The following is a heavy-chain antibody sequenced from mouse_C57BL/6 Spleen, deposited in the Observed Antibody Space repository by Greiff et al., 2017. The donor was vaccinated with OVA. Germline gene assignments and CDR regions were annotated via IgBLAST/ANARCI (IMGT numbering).Heavy chain of an antibody. D-gene: IGHD2-3*01. Sequence: EVKLVESGPGLVKPSQSLSLTCSVTGYSITSGYYWNWIRQFPGNKLEWMGYISYDGSNNYNPSLKNRISITRDTSKNQFFLKLNSVTTEDTATYYCARVDGYLAWFAYWGQGTLVTVSA. CDR1: GYSITSGYY. J-gene: IGHJ3*01. V-gene: IGHV3-6*01. CDR3: ARVDGYLAWFAY. CDR2: ISYDGSN.